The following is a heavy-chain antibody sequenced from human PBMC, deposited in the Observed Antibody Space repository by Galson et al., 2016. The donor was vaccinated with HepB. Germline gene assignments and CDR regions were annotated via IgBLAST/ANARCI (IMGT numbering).Heavy chain of an antibody. CDR1: GFTLSYYY. CDR3: ARYDFWGGRTGHYYYGMDV. D-gene: IGHD3-3*01. J-gene: IGHJ6*02. CDR2: MSSSGTTK. Sequence: SLRLSCAASGFTLSYYYMTWIRQAPGKGLEWVAYMSSSGTTKYYADSMRGRFTISRDNAKNSLYLQMNSLRAEDTAVYYCARYDFWGGRTGHYYYGMDVWGQGTTVTVSS. V-gene: IGHV3-11*01.